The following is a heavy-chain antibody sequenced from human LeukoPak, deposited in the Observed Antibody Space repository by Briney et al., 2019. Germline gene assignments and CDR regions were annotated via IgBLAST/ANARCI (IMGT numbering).Heavy chain of an antibody. D-gene: IGHD2-21*02. Sequence: GGSLRLSCAASGFTFDDYAMHWVRQAPGKGLEWVSGISWNSGSIGYADSVKGRFTISRDNAKNSLYLQMNSLRAEDTAVYYCVRDQVVLVTVLYYYMDVWGKGTTVTISS. J-gene: IGHJ6*03. V-gene: IGHV3-9*01. CDR2: ISWNSGSI. CDR1: GFTFDDYA. CDR3: VRDQVVLVTVLYYYMDV.